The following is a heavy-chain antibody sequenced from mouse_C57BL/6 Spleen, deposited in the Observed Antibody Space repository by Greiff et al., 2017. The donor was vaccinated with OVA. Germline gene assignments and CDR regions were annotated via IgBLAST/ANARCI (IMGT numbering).Heavy chain of an antibody. CDR2: IDPETGGT. D-gene: IGHD1-1*01. Sequence: SGAELVRPGASVTLSCKASGYTFTDYEMHWVKQTPVHGLEWIGAIDPETGGTAYNQKFKGKAILTADKSSSTAYMELRSLTSEDSAVYYCTLDYYGSSYVGFDYWGQGTTLTVSS. CDR3: TLDYYGSSYVGFDY. J-gene: IGHJ2*01. CDR1: GYTFTDYE. V-gene: IGHV1-15*01.